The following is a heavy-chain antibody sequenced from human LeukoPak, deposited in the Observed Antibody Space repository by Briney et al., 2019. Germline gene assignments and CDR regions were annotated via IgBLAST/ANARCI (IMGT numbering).Heavy chain of an antibody. J-gene: IGHJ5*02. CDR1: GFTFSSYA. Sequence: PGGSLRLSCAASGFTFSSYAMSWVRQAPGKRLEWVSAISGSGGSTYYADSVKGRFTISRDNSKNTLYLQMNSLRAEDTAVYYCARARQLVRGNWFDPWGQGTLVTVSS. D-gene: IGHD6-13*01. CDR3: ARARQLVRGNWFDP. V-gene: IGHV3-23*01. CDR2: ISGSGGST.